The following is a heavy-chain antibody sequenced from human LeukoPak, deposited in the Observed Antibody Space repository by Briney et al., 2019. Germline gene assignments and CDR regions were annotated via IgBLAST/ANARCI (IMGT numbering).Heavy chain of an antibody. Sequence: GASVKVSCKASGGTFSSYAISWVRQAPGQGLEWMGGIIPIFGTANYAQKFQGRVTITADKSTSTAYMELSSLRSEDTAVYYCARGSYDSSGYYYYYYYMDVWGKGTTVTVSS. CDR2: IIPIFGTA. CDR1: GGTFSSYA. D-gene: IGHD3-22*01. V-gene: IGHV1-69*06. J-gene: IGHJ6*03. CDR3: ARGSYDSSGYYYYYYYMDV.